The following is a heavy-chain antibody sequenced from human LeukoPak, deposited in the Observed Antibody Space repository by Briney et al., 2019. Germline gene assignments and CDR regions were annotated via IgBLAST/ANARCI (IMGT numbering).Heavy chain of an antibody. J-gene: IGHJ4*02. CDR2: IFYSGRT. Sequence: SETLSLTCTVSGGSISSYYWNWIRQPPGKGLEWIGYIFYSGRTSYNPSLKSRVTLSVDTSKNQLRSVTAADTAVYYCARVTGYMIEDYFDYWGQGILVTVSS. CDR3: ARVTGYMIEDYFDY. D-gene: IGHD3-9*01. CDR1: GGSISSYY. V-gene: IGHV4-59*01.